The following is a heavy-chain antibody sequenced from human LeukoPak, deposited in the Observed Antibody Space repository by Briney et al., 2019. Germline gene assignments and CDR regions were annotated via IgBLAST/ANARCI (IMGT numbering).Heavy chain of an antibody. D-gene: IGHD2-15*01. CDR2: IYHSGST. Sequence: SETLSLTCTVSGYSISSGYYWGWIRQPPGKGLEWIGSIYHSGSTYYNPSLKSRVTTSIDTSKNQVSLKLSSVTAADTAVYYCAREIVLVAPPGGFDFWGQGTLVTVSS. CDR3: AREIVLVAPPGGFDF. J-gene: IGHJ4*02. V-gene: IGHV4-38-2*02. CDR1: GYSISSGYY.